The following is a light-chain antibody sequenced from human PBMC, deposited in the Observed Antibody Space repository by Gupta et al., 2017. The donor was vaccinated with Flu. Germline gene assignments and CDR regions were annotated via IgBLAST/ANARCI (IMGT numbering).Light chain of an antibody. V-gene: IGKV3-15*01. Sequence: EIVLTQSPAPLSVSPGERATLSCRASQRISSKVAWYQQKPGQAPRLLIYDAYTRPTGVPVRFSGGGSGTEFTLTINSLQSEDFAIYYCQQYDTWPPWTLGQGTKVEIK. J-gene: IGKJ1*01. CDR3: QQYDTWPPWT. CDR1: QRISSK. CDR2: DAY.